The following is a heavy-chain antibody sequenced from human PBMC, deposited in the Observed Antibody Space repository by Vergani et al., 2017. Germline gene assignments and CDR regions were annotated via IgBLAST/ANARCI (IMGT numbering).Heavy chain of an antibody. CDR2: IDPSDSYT. J-gene: IGHJ6*02. CDR3: ARQVAVAGKWWGPYYYYGMDV. D-gene: IGHD6-19*01. Sequence: EVQLVQSGAEVKKPGESLRISCKGSGYSFTSYWISGVRQIPGKGLEGMGGIDPSDSYTNYSPSFQGNVTISADKSISTAYLQWSSLKASETAMYYCARQVAVAGKWWGPYYYYGMDVWGQGTTVTVSS. V-gene: IGHV5-10-1*01. CDR1: GYSFTSYW.